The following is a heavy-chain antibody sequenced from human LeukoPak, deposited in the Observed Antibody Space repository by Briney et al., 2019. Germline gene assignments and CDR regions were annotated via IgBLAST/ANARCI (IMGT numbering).Heavy chain of an antibody. V-gene: IGHV3-23*01. CDR1: GVSISSYY. CDR3: AKVTYGSGTYGAFDY. D-gene: IGHD3-10*01. CDR2: IRGSGTST. Sequence: ETLSLTCTVSGVSISSYYWSWVRQAPGKGLEWVSCIRGSGTSTYYADSVKGRFTISRDNSKNTLYLQMNSLRAEDSAVYYCAKVTYGSGTYGAFDYWGQGTLVTVSS. J-gene: IGHJ4*02.